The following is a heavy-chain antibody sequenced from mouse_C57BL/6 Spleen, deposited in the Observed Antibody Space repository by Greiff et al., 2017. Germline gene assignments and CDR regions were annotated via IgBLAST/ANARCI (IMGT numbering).Heavy chain of an antibody. CDR3: ARGYYGSSYGYFDV. J-gene: IGHJ1*03. CDR2: LDPSDRST. D-gene: IGHD1-1*01. V-gene: IGHV1-50*01. CDR1: CSTFPRYW. Sequence: QVPLQQPGAELVKPGASVKLSCPASCSTFPRYWLPWVHPRPGPGLAWIGELDPSDRSTNYTQKFTGKAPLTVDPSSSTAYMQLSSLTSEDSAVYYCARGYYGSSYGYFDVWGTGTTVTVAS.